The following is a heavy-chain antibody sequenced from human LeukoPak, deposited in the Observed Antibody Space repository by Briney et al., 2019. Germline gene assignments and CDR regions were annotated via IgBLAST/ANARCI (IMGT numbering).Heavy chain of an antibody. CDR2: INHSGST. CDR3: ARGVAAAWRGLDWFDP. J-gene: IGHJ5*02. CDR1: GGSFSSYY. Sequence: ASETLSLTCAVYGGSFSSYYWSWIRQPPGKGLEWIGEINHSGSTNYNPSLKSRVTISVDTSKNQFSLKLSSVTAADTAVYYCARGVAAAWRGLDWFDPWGQGTLVTVSS. D-gene: IGHD6-13*01. V-gene: IGHV4-34*01.